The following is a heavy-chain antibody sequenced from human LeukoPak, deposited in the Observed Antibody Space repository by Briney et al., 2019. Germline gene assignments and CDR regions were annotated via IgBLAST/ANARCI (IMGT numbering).Heavy chain of an antibody. J-gene: IGHJ3*02. CDR1: GFSINSGGYY. D-gene: IGHD3-22*01. CDR2: IYHGGST. Sequence: SQTLSLTGIVSGFSINSGGYYWSWIRQPPGKGLEWIGYIYHGGSTFYNPSLESRVTISVDKSKNQFSLKLSSVTAADTAVYYCARDGLVVLGAFDIWGQGTMVTVSS. CDR3: ARDGLVVLGAFDI. V-gene: IGHV4-30-2*01.